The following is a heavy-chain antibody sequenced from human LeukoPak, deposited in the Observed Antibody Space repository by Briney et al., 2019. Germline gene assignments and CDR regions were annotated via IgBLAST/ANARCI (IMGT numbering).Heavy chain of an antibody. V-gene: IGHV3-49*04. CDR2: IRSKAYGGTT. CDR3: TRVPIDYYDSSGYQYYFDY. CDR1: GFTFSSYA. D-gene: IGHD3-22*01. J-gene: IGHJ4*02. Sequence: PGGSLRLSCAASGFTFSSYAMSWVRQAPGKGLEWVGFIRSKAYGGTTEYAASVKGRFTISRDDSKSIAYLQMNSLKTEDTAVYYCTRVPIDYYDSSGYQYYFDYWGQGTLVTVSS.